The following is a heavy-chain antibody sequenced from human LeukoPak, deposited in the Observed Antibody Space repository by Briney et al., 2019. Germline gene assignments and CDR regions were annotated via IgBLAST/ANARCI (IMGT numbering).Heavy chain of an antibody. CDR3: ARQGSSSSWDFDY. CDR1: RYSFTSYW. CDR2: IYPGDSDT. Sequence: GESLKISCKGSRYSFTSYWIGWVRQMPGKGLEWMGIIYPGDSDTRYSPSFQGQVTISADKSISTAYLQWSSLKASDTAMYYCARQGSSSSWDFDYWGQGTLVTVSS. J-gene: IGHJ4*02. V-gene: IGHV5-51*01. D-gene: IGHD6-6*01.